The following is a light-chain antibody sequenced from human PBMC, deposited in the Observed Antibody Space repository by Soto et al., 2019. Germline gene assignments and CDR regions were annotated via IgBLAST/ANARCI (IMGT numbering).Light chain of an antibody. CDR1: SGHSTYA. V-gene: IGLV4-69*01. J-gene: IGLJ2*01. CDR3: QTWGTGIQV. CDR2: VNSDGSH. Sequence: QPVLTQSPSASASLGASVKLTCTLSSGHSTYAIAWHQRQPEKGPLYLMKVNSDGSHSKGDGIPDRFSGSSSGAERYLTISSLQSEDEADYYCQTWGTGIQVFGGGTKLTVL.